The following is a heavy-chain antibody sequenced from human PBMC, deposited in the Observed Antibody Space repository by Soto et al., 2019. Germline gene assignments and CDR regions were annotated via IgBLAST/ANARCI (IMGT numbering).Heavy chain of an antibody. CDR1: GYSFTSYD. CDR2: MNANNGNT. CDR3: ARARKGTVVVTANFDY. Sequence: GASVKVSCKASGYSFTSYDIEWVRQAAGQGFEWMGWMNANNGNTGYVQKFMGRVIFTRDTSISTAYMELSRLRSDDTAVYYCARARKGTVVVTANFDYWGQGTLVTVSS. J-gene: IGHJ4*02. D-gene: IGHD2-21*02. V-gene: IGHV1-8*01.